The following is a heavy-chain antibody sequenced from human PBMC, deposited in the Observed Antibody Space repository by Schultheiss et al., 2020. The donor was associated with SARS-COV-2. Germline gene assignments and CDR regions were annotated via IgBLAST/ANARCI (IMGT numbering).Heavy chain of an antibody. CDR2: IYSGGST. CDR3: ARDSLLLRAFDI. J-gene: IGHJ3*02. Sequence: GSLRLSCAASGFTVSSNYMSWVRQAPGKGLEWVSVIYSGGSTYYADSVKGRFTISRDNSKNTLYLQMNSLRAEDTAVYYCARDSLLLRAFDIWGQGTMVTVSS. D-gene: IGHD3-22*01. CDR1: GFTVSSNY. V-gene: IGHV3-66*01.